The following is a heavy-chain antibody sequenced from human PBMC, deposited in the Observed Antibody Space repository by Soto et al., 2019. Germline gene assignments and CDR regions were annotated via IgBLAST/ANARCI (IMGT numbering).Heavy chain of an antibody. V-gene: IGHV4-31*03. J-gene: IGHJ4*02. CDR1: GGSISSGGYY. CDR2: SYYSGST. D-gene: IGHD6-19*01. CDR3: ARGGWYYFDY. Sequence: QVQLQESGPGLVKPSQTLSLTCTVSGGSISSGGYYWSWIRQHPRKGLEWIGYSYYSGSTYYNQSLKSRVTISVDTSKNQFSLKLSSVTAADTAVYYCARGGWYYFDYWGQGTLVTVSS.